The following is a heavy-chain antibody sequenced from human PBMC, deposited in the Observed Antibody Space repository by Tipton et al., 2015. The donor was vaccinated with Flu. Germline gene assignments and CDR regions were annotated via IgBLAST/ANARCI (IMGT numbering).Heavy chain of an antibody. J-gene: IGHJ2*01. Sequence: QLVQSGAEVKKPGESLKISCKGSGYSFSNYWIGWVRQMPGKGLEWMGIIYPGDSETKYSPSFQGRVTISADKSINTAYVQWSRLKGSDTAIYYCVRHPYCTNAVCPPGYWYFDLWGLGTLVTVSS. D-gene: IGHD2-8*01. CDR3: VRHPYCTNAVCPPGYWYFDL. CDR2: IYPGDSET. V-gene: IGHV5-51*01. CDR1: GYSFSNYW.